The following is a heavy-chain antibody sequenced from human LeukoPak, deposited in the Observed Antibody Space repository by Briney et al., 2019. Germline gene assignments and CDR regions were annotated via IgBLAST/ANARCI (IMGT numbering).Heavy chain of an antibody. CDR1: GYTFTSYG. V-gene: IGHV1-18*01. CDR3: ARVRGHYGDYARGGVYAFDI. J-gene: IGHJ3*02. D-gene: IGHD4-17*01. Sequence: GASVKASCKASGYTFTSYGISWVRQAPGQGLEWMGWISAYNGNTNYAQKLQGRVTITADKSTSTAYMELSSLRSEDTAVYYCARVRGHYGDYARGGVYAFDIWGQGTMVTVSS. CDR2: ISAYNGNT.